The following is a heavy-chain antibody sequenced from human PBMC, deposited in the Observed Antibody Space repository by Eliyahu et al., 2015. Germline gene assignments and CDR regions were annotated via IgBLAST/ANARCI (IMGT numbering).Heavy chain of an antibody. CDR1: GFTFXSYA. J-gene: IGHJ6*02. D-gene: IGHD6-19*01. CDR3: AKDSLAYSSGCLDV. Sequence: EVQLLESGGGLVQPGGSLRLSCAASGFTFXSYAMGWVRQAPGKGLEGVSAISGSGGSTYYADPVKGRFTISRDNSKNTLYLQMNSLRAEDTAVYYCAKDSLAYSSGCLDVWGQGTTVTVSS. CDR2: ISGSGGST. V-gene: IGHV3-23*01.